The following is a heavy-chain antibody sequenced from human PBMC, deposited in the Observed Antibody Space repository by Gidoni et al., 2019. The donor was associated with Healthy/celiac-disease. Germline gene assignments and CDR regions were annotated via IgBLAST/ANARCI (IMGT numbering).Heavy chain of an antibody. CDR1: GFTVSSNY. CDR3: ARDILATVTPKDHNAFNI. J-gene: IGHJ3*02. V-gene: IGHV3-53*01. D-gene: IGHD4-17*01. Sequence: EVQLVESGGGLIQPGGSLRLSCAASGFTVSSNYMSWVRQAPGKGLEWVSSIYSDGSTYYADSVKGRFTISRDNSKNTLYLQMNSLRAEDTAVYYCARDILATVTPKDHNAFNIWGQGTMVTVSS. CDR2: IYSDGST.